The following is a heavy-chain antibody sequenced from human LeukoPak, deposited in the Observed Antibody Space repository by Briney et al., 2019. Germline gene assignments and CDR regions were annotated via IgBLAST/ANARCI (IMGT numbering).Heavy chain of an antibody. CDR3: AKDPAYTYYYGSAMDV. Sequence: ETLSLTCAVYGGSFSGYYWSWVRQAPGKGLEWVSAISGSGGSTYYADSVKGRFTISRDNSKNTLYLQMNSLRAEDTAVYYCAKDPAYTYYYGSAMDVWGQGTTVTVSS. V-gene: IGHV3-23*01. D-gene: IGHD3-10*01. CDR1: GGSFSGYY. J-gene: IGHJ6*02. CDR2: ISGSGGST.